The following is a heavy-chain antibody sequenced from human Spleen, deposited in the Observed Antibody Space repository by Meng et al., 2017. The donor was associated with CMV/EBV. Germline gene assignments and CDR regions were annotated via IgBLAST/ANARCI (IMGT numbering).Heavy chain of an antibody. CDR1: GGSFSGYY. CDR2: INHSGST. V-gene: IGHV4-34*01. D-gene: IGHD2-15*01. Sequence: SETLSLTCAVYGGSFSGYYWSWIRQPPGKGLEWIGEINHSGSTNYNPSLKSRVTMSLEMTKNQFSLRMRSVTAADTAVYHCARRGRIAVRHYFDSWGQGRLVTVSS. CDR3: ARRGRIAVRHYFDS. J-gene: IGHJ4*02.